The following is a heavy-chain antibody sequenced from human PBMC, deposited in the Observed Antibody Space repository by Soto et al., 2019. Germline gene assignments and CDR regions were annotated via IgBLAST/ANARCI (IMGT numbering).Heavy chain of an antibody. CDR1: GYTFTSYG. CDR2: ISAYNGNT. V-gene: IGHV1-18*01. J-gene: IGHJ5*02. CDR3: ARVRLKQWLVPQYNCFDP. Sequence: GASVKVSCKASGYTFTSYGISWVRQAPGQGLEWMGWISAYNGNTNYAQKLQGRVTMTTDTSTSTAYMELRSLRSDDTAVYYCARVRLKQWLVPQYNCFDPWGQGTLVTVSS. D-gene: IGHD6-19*01.